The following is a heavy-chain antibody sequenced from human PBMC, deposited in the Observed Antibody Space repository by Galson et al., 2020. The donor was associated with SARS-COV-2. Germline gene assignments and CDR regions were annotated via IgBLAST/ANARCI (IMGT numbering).Heavy chain of an antibody. D-gene: IGHD1-26*01. Sequence: GESLKISCAASGFTFSSYDMHWVRQAPGKGLEWVAVISYAGSNNYYADSVKGRFTISRDNSKNTLYLHMNSLRAEDTAVYYCARQPLWELLPCFDYWGQGTLVTVSS. CDR1: GFTFSSYD. CDR2: ISYAGSNN. J-gene: IGHJ4*02. V-gene: IGHV3-30*04. CDR3: ARQPLWELLPCFDY.